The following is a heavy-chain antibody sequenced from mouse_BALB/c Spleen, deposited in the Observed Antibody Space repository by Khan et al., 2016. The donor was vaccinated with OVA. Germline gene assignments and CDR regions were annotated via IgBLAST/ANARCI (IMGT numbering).Heavy chain of an antibody. CDR2: IHYTGTT. CDR1: GYSITSGYS. CDR3: ARWMGYYAMDY. V-gene: IGHV3-1*02. Sequence: EVQLQESGPDLVKPSQSLSLTCTVTGYSITSGYSWHWIRQFPGNKLEWMGYIHYTGTTNYNPSLKSRISFTRDTSKNQFFLQLNSVTTADTATYYCARWMGYYAMDYWGQGTSVTVSS. J-gene: IGHJ4*01. D-gene: IGHD2-3*01.